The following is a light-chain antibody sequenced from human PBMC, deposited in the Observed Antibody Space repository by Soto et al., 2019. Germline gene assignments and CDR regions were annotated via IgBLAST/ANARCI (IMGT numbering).Light chain of an antibody. CDR3: QHYGRSPPSWT. CDR2: GAS. J-gene: IGKJ1*01. Sequence: EIVMTQSPATLSVSPGERATLSCRASQSVSSNLAWYQQKPGQAPRLLIYGASTRATGIPDRFSGSGSGTDFTLTISGLEPEDFAVYYCQHYGRSPPSWTFGQGTKVEIK. CDR1: QSVSSN. V-gene: IGKV3-20*01.